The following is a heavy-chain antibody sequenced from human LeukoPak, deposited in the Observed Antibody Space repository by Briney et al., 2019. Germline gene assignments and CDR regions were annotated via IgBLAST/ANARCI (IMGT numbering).Heavy chain of an antibody. D-gene: IGHD3-22*01. V-gene: IGHV4-59*01. J-gene: IGHJ3*02. CDR1: GGSISSYC. CDR2: IYYSGST. CDR3: AREYYYDSSGYGDAFDI. Sequence: SETLSLTCTVSGGSISSYCWSWIRQPPGKGLEWIGYIYYSGSTNYNPSLKSRVTISVDTSKNQFSLKLSSVTAADTAVYYCAREYYYDSSGYGDAFDIWGQGTMVTVSS.